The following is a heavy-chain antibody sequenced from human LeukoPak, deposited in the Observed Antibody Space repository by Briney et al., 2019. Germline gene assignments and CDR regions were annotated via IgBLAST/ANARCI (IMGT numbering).Heavy chain of an antibody. CDR3: AREVSGLDY. J-gene: IGHJ4*02. V-gene: IGHV1-3*01. Sequence: ASVTVSCKASGYGFTSYALHWVRQAPGQRLEWMGWINAGNGNTEYSQRFLDRVTITRDASASTAYMELSSLRSEDTAVYYCAREVSGLDYWGQGTLVTVSS. CDR1: GYGFTSYA. D-gene: IGHD6-25*01. CDR2: INAGNGNT.